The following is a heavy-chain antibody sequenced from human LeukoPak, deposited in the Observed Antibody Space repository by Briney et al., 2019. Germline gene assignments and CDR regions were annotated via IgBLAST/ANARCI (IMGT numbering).Heavy chain of an antibody. D-gene: IGHD3-22*01. CDR2: IRSKAYGGTT. CDR1: GFTFGDYA. J-gene: IGHJ6*03. Sequence: GGSLRLSCTASGFTFGDYAMSWVRQAPGKGLEWVGFIRSKAYGGTTEYAASVKGRFTISRDDSKSIAYLQMNSLKTEDTAVYYCTRCRRDDSSGSYYYYMDVWGKGTTVTISS. CDR3: TRCRRDDSSGSYYYYMDV. V-gene: IGHV3-49*04.